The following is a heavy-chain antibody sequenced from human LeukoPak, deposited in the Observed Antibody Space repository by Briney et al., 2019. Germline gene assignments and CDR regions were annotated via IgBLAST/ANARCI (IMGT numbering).Heavy chain of an antibody. CDR1: GFTFSNYG. D-gene: IGHD2-15*01. V-gene: IGHV3-23*01. J-gene: IGHJ4*02. CDR2: ISSSGGGT. CDR3: ARDYCSGPKCYFIDY. Sequence: GGSLRLSCAASGFTFSNYGMSWVRQAPGMGLEWVSIISSSGGGTYYADSVKGRFTISRDNSKNTLYLQMNSLRAEDTAVYYCARDYCSGPKCYFIDYWGQGALVTFSS.